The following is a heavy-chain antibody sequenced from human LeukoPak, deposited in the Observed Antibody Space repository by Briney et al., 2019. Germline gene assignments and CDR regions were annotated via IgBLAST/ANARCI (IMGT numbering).Heavy chain of an antibody. V-gene: IGHV4-59*08. D-gene: IGHD2-15*01. J-gene: IGHJ4*02. Sequence: SETLSLTCTVSGGSFSSYYWSWIRQPPGKGLEWIGYIYYSGSTNYNPSLKSRVTISVDTSKNQFSLKLSSVTAADTAVYYCARLAHCSSGSCDFDYWGQGTLVTVSS. CDR1: GGSFSSYY. CDR2: IYYSGST. CDR3: ARLAHCSSGSCDFDY.